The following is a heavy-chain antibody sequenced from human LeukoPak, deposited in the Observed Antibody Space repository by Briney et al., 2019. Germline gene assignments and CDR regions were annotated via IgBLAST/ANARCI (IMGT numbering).Heavy chain of an antibody. D-gene: IGHD3-16*02. CDR1: GYTFTSYG. CDR2: ISAYNGNT. Sequence: ASVKVSCKASGYTFTSYGISWVRQAPGQGLEWMGWISAYNGNTNYSQKLQGRVTMTTDTSTSTAYMELRSLRSDDTAVYYCARGNEIARSYYDYVWGSYRYTWRSFDYWGQGTLVTVSS. J-gene: IGHJ4*02. V-gene: IGHV1-18*01. CDR3: ARGNEIARSYYDYVWGSYRYTWRSFDY.